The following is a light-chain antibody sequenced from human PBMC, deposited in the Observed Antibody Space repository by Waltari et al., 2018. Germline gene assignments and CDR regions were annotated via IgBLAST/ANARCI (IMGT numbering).Light chain of an antibody. CDR2: AAS. CDR3: QQSYSTPT. CDR1: QSISSY. V-gene: IGKV1-39*01. J-gene: IGKJ3*01. Sequence: DIQMTQSTSSLYASVGDSVTITCRASQSISSYLNWYQHKPGKAPKLLIYAASSLQSGVPSRFSGSGSGTDFTLTISSLQPEDFATYYCQQSYSTPTFGPGTKVDIK.